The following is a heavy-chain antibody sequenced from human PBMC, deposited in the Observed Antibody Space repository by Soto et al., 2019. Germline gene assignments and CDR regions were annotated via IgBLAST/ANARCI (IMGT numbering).Heavy chain of an antibody. CDR1: GYTFTSYA. V-gene: IGHV1-3*04. J-gene: IGHJ4*02. D-gene: IGHD3-10*01. CDR3: ARALWFGEYSIDY. CDR2: INTYNGNT. Sequence: ASVKVSCKASGYTFTSYAMHWVRQAPGQRLEWMGWINTYNGNTDYSQKLQGRVTMTTDTSTSTAYMELRSLRSDGTAVYYCARALWFGEYSIDYWGQGTLVTVSS.